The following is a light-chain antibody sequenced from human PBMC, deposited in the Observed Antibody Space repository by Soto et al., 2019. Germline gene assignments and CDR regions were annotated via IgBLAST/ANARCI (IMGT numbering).Light chain of an antibody. V-gene: IGLV1-40*01. CDR1: SSNIGAGYD. J-gene: IGLJ2*01. CDR2: GNS. CDR3: QSSDSSLRGVV. Sequence: QSVLTQPPSVSGAPGQRVTISCTGSSSNIGAGYDVHWYQQLPGTAPKLLIYGNSNRPSGVPDRFSGSKSGTSASLAITGLQAADEADYYCQSSDSSLRGVVFGGGTKLTVL.